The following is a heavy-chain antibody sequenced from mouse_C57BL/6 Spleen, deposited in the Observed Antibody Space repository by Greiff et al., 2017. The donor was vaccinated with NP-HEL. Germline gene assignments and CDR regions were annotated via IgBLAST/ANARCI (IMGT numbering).Heavy chain of an antibody. Sequence: EVQRVESGGGLVQPKGSLKLSCAASGFTFNTYAMHWVRQAPGKGLEWVARIRSKSSNYATYYADSVKDRFTISRDDSQSMLYLQMNNLKTEDTAMYYCVRERRNYDGLYYYAMDYWGQGTSVTVSS. D-gene: IGHD1-2*01. J-gene: IGHJ4*01. CDR3: VRERRNYDGLYYYAMDY. V-gene: IGHV10-3*01. CDR1: GFTFNTYA. CDR2: IRSKSSNYAT.